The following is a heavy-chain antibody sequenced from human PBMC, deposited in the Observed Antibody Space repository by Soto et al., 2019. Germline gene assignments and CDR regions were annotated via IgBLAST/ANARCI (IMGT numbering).Heavy chain of an antibody. D-gene: IGHD3-10*01. CDR3: ARGSMATLYFDY. Sequence: PSETLSLTCTVSGDSIDSGHYYWNWIRQHPEKGLEWIGYIHHSGSTYYNPSLKSRLAISVDTSRNQFSLKVSSVTAADTAVYYCARGSMATLYFDYWGQGALVTVSS. J-gene: IGHJ4*02. V-gene: IGHV4-31*03. CDR1: GDSIDSGHYY. CDR2: IHHSGST.